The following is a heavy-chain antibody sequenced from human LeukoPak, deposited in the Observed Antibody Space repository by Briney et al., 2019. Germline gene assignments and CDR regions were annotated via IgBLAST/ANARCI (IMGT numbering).Heavy chain of an antibody. V-gene: IGHV4-34*01. CDR3: ASSSYDLLTGLGLTHDF. CDR2: VHPSGRT. D-gene: IGHD3-9*01. CDR1: GGSFSDYF. Sequence: PSETLSLICAVYGGSFSDYFWTWIRQPPGKGLEWIGEVHPSGRTNYKSSLKSRVTISVDTSKNQFSLSLSSVTAADTAVYFCASSSYDLLTGLGLTHDFWGQGTLVTVSS. J-gene: IGHJ4*02.